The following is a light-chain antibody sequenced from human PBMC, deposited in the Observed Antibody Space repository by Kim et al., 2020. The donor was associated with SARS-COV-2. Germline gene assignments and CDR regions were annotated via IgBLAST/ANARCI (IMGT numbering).Light chain of an antibody. CDR3: QQHNSYPLT. CDR1: QSISRW. V-gene: IGKV1-5*01. CDR2: AVC. Sequence: ACGGDRVTITYRASQSISRWLAWDQQKAGKAPKLMIYAVCSLDSGVASRFSGSGSGTEFTLTISSLQPDDFATYYCQQHNSYPLTFGGGTKVDIK. J-gene: IGKJ4*01.